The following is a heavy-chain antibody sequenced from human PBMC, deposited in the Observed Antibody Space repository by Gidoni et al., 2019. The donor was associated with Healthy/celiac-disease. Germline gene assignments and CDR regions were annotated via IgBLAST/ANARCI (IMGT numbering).Heavy chain of an antibody. Sequence: QLQLQESGPGLVKPSEPLSLTCTVSGGSISSSSYYWGWIRQPPGKGLEWIGSIYYSGSTYYNPSLKSRVTISVDTSKNQFSLKLSSVTAADTAVYYCARNTVYCSGGSCPGVGGIDYWGQGTLVTVSS. J-gene: IGHJ4*02. D-gene: IGHD2-15*01. CDR2: IYYSGST. CDR1: GGSISSSSYY. CDR3: ARNTVYCSGGSCPGVGGIDY. V-gene: IGHV4-39*01.